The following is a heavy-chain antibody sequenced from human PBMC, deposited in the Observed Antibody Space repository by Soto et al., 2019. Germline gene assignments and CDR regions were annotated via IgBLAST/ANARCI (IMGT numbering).Heavy chain of an antibody. CDR2: IYHSGST. V-gene: IGHV4-30-2*01. Sequence: SETLSLTCAVSGGSISSGGYSWSWIRQPPGKGLEWIGYIYHSGSTYYNPSLESRVTISVDRSKNQFSLKLSSVTAADTAVYYCASQRRGYFDYWGQGTLVTVSS. CDR3: ASQRRGYFDY. D-gene: IGHD3-22*01. J-gene: IGHJ4*02. CDR1: GGSISSGGYS.